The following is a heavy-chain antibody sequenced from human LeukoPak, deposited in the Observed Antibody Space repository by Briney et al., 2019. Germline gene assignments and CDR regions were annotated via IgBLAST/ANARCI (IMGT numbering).Heavy chain of an antibody. CDR2: IYYSGST. J-gene: IGHJ5*02. Sequence: SETLSLTCTVSGGSISSYYWSWIRQPPGKGLEWFGYIYYSGSTNYNPSLKSRVTISVDTSKNQFSLKLSSVTAADTAVYYCARVLEGTLFDPWGQGTLVTVSS. CDR3: ARVLEGTLFDP. V-gene: IGHV4-59*01. D-gene: IGHD3-3*01. CDR1: GGSISSYY.